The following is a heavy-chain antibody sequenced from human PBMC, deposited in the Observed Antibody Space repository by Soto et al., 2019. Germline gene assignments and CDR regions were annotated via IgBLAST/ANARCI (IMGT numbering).Heavy chain of an antibody. CDR3: ARDVGGYDN. CDR2: MNPNSGNT. Sequence: ASVNVSCKASGYTFTSYDINWVRQATGQGLEWMGWMNPNSGNTGYAQKFQGWVTMTRDTSISTAYMELSRLRSDDTAVYYCARDVGGYDNWGQGTLVTVSS. D-gene: IGHD5-12*01. J-gene: IGHJ4*02. V-gene: IGHV1-8*01. CDR1: GYTFTSYD.